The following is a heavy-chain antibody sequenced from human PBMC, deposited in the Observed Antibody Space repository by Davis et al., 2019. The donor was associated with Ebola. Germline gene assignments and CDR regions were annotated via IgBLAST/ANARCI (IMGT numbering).Heavy chain of an antibody. CDR2: INHSGST. CDR1: GGSFSTYY. Sequence: MPSETLSLTCAVYGGSFSTYYWSWIRQPPGMGLEWIGEINHSGSTNYNPSLKSRVTMSVDTSKSQFSLKLSSVTAADTSIYYCARGPAYSSGWYWNYWGQGILVTVSS. D-gene: IGHD6-19*01. CDR3: ARGPAYSSGWYWNY. V-gene: IGHV4-34*01. J-gene: IGHJ4*02.